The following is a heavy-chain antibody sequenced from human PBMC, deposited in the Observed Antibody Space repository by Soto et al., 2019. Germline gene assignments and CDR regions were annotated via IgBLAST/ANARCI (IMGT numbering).Heavy chain of an antibody. V-gene: IGHV3-72*01. CDR2: SKNKADGYTT. J-gene: IGHJ4*02. D-gene: IGHD3-16*01. CDR3: TVWGLGNDLGAA. Sequence: EVQLVESGGGLVQPGGSLRLSCAASGFTFSDYYMDWVRQAPGKGLEWVGRSKNKADGYTTEYAASVKGRFTISRDGSKNSLFLQMNSLKTEDTAVYCCTVWGLGNDLGAAWGQGTLVAVSS. CDR1: GFTFSDYY.